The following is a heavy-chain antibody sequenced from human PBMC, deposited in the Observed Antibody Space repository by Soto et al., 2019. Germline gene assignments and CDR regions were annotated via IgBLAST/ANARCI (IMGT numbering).Heavy chain of an antibody. V-gene: IGHV3-21*06. CDR3: ARESEDLTSNFDY. CDR2: ISSTTNYI. CDR1: GFIFTRYS. Sequence: GSLRLSCAASGFIFTRYSMNWVRQAPGRGLEWVSSISSTTNYIYYGDSMKGRFTISRDNAKNSLYLEMNSLRAEDTAVYYCARESEDLTSNFDYWGQGTLVTVSS. J-gene: IGHJ4*02.